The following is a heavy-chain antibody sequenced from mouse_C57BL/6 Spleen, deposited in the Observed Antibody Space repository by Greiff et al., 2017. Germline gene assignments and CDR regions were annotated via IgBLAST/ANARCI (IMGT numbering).Heavy chain of an antibody. V-gene: IGHV1-61*01. J-gene: IGHJ3*01. D-gene: IGHD2-2*01. CDR2: IYPSDSNT. CDR3: ARGYGYGWFAY. Sequence: QVQLQQPGAELVRPGSSVKLSCKASGYTFTSYWMDWVKQRPGQGLEWIGKIYPSDSNTHYNQKFKGKATLTVDKSSSTAYMQLGRLTSEDSAVYCCARGYGYGWFAYWGQGTLVTVSA. CDR1: GYTFTSYW.